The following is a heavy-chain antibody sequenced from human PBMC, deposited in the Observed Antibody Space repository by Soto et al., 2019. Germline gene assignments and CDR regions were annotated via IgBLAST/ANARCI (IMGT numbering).Heavy chain of an antibody. D-gene: IGHD3-9*01. Sequence: GSLRLSCAASGXNLDNYYMSWVRQAPGKGLALVANIKKDGSGSNYVDSLKGRFTISRDKAKNSLYIKMNNLRAEDSGVYFCARDTTGILDYWGQGTLCPVSS. CDR1: GXNLDNYY. J-gene: IGHJ4*02. CDR3: ARDTTGILDY. V-gene: IGHV3-7*01. CDR2: IKKDGSGS.